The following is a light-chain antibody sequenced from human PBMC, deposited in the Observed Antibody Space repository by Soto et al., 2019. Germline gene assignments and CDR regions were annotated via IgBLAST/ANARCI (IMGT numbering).Light chain of an antibody. Sequence: SSVSASVGDRVTITCRASQGISNWLAWYQQQPGKAPKLLIYAASSLQSGAPSRFSGGGSGTHFTLIISSLQPEDFATYYCQQTNTFLPLTFGGGTKVDIK. J-gene: IGKJ4*01. V-gene: IGKV1-12*01. CDR2: AAS. CDR1: QGISNW. CDR3: QQTNTFLPLT.